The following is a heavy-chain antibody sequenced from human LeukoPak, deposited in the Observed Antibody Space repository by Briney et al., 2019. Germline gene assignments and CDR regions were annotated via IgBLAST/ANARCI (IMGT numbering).Heavy chain of an antibody. Sequence: PSETLSLTCTVSGGSISSFYWSWIRQPPGKGLEWIAYIFYSGSTNYNLSLKSRVTISVDTSKNQFSLNLTSVSAADTAVYYCAAMGGAYIARFDYWGQGTLVTVSS. CDR1: GGSISSFY. CDR3: AAMGGAYIARFDY. V-gene: IGHV4-59*01. D-gene: IGHD2-21*01. CDR2: IFYSGST. J-gene: IGHJ4*02.